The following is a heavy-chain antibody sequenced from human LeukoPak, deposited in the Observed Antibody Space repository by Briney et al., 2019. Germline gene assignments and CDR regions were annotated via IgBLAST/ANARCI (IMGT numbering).Heavy chain of an antibody. D-gene: IGHD6-19*01. CDR2: IIPIFGTA. CDR3: ARSSSGWYYFDY. V-gene: IGHV1-69*13. J-gene: IGHJ4*02. Sequence: SVKVSFKASGGTFSIYAISWVRQAPGQGLEWMGGIIPIFGTANYAQKFQGRVTITADESTSTAYMELSSLRSEDTAVYYCARSSSGWYYFDYWGQGTLVTVSS. CDR1: GGTFSIYA.